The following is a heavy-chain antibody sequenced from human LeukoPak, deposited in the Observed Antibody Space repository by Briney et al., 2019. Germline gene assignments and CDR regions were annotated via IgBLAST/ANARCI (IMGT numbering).Heavy chain of an antibody. CDR2: IYHSGIT. J-gene: IGHJ4*02. CDR3: ATLVSTRYYFDY. Sequence: SETLSLTCTVSDYSISSGYGYYWGWIRQPPGKGLEWIRNIYHSGITYYNHFNSSLKSRVTISIDTSKNQFSLRLTSVTAADTAVYFCATLVSTRYYFDYWGQGTLVTVSS. V-gene: IGHV4-38-2*02. D-gene: IGHD5/OR15-5a*01. CDR1: DYSISSGYGYY.